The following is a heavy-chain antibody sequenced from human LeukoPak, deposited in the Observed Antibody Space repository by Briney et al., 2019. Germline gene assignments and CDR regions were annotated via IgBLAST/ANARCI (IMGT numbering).Heavy chain of an antibody. Sequence: GGSLRLSCAASGFTFSDYYMSWIRQAPGKGLEWVSYISSSSSYTNYAGSVKGRFTISRDNAKNSLYLQMNSLRAEDTAVYYCASFGYYGDLYYFDYWGQGTLVTVSS. CDR3: ASFGYYGDLYYFDY. CDR2: ISSSSSYT. CDR1: GFTFSDYY. V-gene: IGHV3-11*06. J-gene: IGHJ4*02. D-gene: IGHD4-17*01.